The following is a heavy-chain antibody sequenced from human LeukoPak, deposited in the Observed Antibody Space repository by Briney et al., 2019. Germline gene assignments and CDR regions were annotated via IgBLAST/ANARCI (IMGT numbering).Heavy chain of an antibody. V-gene: IGHV3-15*01. D-gene: IGHD5-18*01. Sequence: GGSLRLSCAASGFTFSNAWMSWVRQAPGKGLEWVGRIKSKTDGGTTDYAAPVKGRFTISRDDSKNTLYLHMNSLKTEDTAVYYCTTAPTYSYEYYFDYWGQGTLVTVSS. CDR1: GFTFSNAW. CDR2: IKSKTDGGTT. J-gene: IGHJ4*02. CDR3: TTAPTYSYEYYFDY.